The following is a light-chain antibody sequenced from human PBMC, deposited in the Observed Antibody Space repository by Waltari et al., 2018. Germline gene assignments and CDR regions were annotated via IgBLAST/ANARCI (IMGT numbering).Light chain of an antibody. CDR2: HAA. V-gene: IGKV3-20*01. J-gene: IGKJ1*01. CDR1: QSVSKY. CDR3: QHYVSLPAT. Sequence: EIVLTQSPVTLSLSPGASATLPCRASQSVSKYLAWYQQKPGQSPRFLIYHAATRADGIPDRFSGSGYGTDFSLTISRLEAEDFAVYYCQHYVSLPATFGQGTKVEIK.